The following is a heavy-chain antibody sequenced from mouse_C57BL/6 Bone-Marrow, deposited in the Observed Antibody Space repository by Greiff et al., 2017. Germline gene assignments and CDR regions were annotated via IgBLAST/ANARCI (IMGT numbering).Heavy chain of an antibody. CDR2: IYPRSGNT. D-gene: IGHD2-3*01. J-gene: IGHJ4*01. Sequence: QVQLQHSGAELARPGASVKLSCKASGYTFTSYGISWVKQRTGQGLEWIGEIYPRSGNTYYIEKFTGKATLTADKSSSTAYMELRSLTSEDSAVYFCARWWLLRNYAMDYWGQGTSVTVSP. CDR1: GYTFTSYG. CDR3: ARWWLLRNYAMDY. V-gene: IGHV1-81*01.